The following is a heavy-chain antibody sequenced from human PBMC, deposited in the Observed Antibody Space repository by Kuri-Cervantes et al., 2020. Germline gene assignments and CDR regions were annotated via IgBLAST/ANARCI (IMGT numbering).Heavy chain of an antibody. Sequence: GESLKISCAASGFTFSSYSMNWVRQAPGKGLEWVSYISSSSSTIYYADSVKGRFTISRDNAKNSLYLQMNSLRTEDTAVYYCARAGFPGATITWWFDPWGQGTLVTVSS. CDR1: GFTFSSYS. D-gene: IGHD5-24*01. V-gene: IGHV3-48*01. CDR2: ISSSSSTI. CDR3: ARAGFPGATITWWFDP. J-gene: IGHJ5*02.